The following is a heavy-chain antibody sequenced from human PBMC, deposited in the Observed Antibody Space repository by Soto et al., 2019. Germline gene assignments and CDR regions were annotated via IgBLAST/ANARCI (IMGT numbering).Heavy chain of an antibody. J-gene: IGHJ5*02. CDR1: GGSFSGYY. Sequence: SETLSLTCAVYGGSFSGYYWSWIRQPPGKGLEWIGEINHSGSTNYNPSLKSRVTISVDTSKNQFSLKLSSVTAADTAVYYCARGRYCSSTSCYQNWFDPWGQGTLVTV. V-gene: IGHV4-34*01. D-gene: IGHD2-2*01. CDR3: ARGRYCSSTSCYQNWFDP. CDR2: INHSGST.